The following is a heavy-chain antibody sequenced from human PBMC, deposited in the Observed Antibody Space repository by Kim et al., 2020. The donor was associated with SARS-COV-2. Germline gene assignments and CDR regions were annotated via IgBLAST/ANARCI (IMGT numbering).Heavy chain of an antibody. CDR2: IYYSGST. CDR1: GGSISSYY. CDR3: AREYYPDVRGEGIVVVPAAVNWFDP. D-gene: IGHD2-2*01. J-gene: IGHJ5*02. V-gene: IGHV4-59*13. Sequence: SETLSLTCTVSGGSISSYYWSWIRQPPGKGLEWFGYIYYSGSTNYNPSLKSRVTISVDTSKNQFSLKLSSVTAADTAVYYCAREYYPDVRGEGIVVVPAAVNWFDPWGQGTLVTVSS.